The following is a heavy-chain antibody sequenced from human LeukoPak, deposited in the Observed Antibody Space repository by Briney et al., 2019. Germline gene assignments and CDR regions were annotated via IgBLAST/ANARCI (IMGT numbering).Heavy chain of an antibody. D-gene: IGHD2-15*01. Sequence: GGSLRLSCAASGFTFSSYAMSWVRQAPGKGLEWVSAISGSGGSTYYADSVKGRFTISRDNSKNTLYLQMNSLRAEDTAVYYCARDGEDIVVVVAATPSWFDPWGQGTLVTVSS. CDR3: ARDGEDIVVVVAATPSWFDP. CDR1: GFTFSSYA. V-gene: IGHV3-23*01. J-gene: IGHJ5*02. CDR2: ISGSGGST.